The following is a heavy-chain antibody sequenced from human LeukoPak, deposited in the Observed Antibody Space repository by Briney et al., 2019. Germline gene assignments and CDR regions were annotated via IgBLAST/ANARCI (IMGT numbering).Heavy chain of an antibody. CDR1: GFTFGDYA. CDR2: IRSKTYGATT. Sequence: GGSLRLSCTASGFTFGDYAMGWFRQAPGKWLEWVGCIRSKTYGATTEYAASVKGRFTISRDDFKSIAYLQMNSLKTEDTAVYYCTREWGITMVRGVIVYWGQGTLVTVSS. D-gene: IGHD3-10*01. J-gene: IGHJ4*02. CDR3: TREWGITMVRGVIVY. V-gene: IGHV3-49*03.